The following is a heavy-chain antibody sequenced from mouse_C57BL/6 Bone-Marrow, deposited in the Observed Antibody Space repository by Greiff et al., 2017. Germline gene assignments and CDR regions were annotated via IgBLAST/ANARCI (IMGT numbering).Heavy chain of an antibody. Sequence: DVQLVESGGGLVKPGGSLKLSCAASGFTFSDYGMHWVRQAPEKGLEWVAYISSGSSTIYYADTVKGRFTISRDNAKNTLFLQMTSLRSEDTAMYYCACITTVVSHGWYFDVWGTATTGTVSS. CDR1: GFTFSDYG. V-gene: IGHV5-17*01. CDR2: ISSGSSTI. CDR3: ACITTVVSHGWYFDV. J-gene: IGHJ1*03. D-gene: IGHD1-1*01.